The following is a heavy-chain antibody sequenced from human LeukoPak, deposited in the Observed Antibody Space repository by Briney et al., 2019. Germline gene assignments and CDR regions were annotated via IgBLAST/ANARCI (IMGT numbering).Heavy chain of an antibody. J-gene: IGHJ6*03. D-gene: IGHD2-2*01. CDR3: ARGVDIVVVPAAMGYYYYYMDV. V-gene: IGHV1-18*01. Sequence: ASVKVSCKASGYTFTSYGISWVRQAPGQGLEWMGWISAYNGNTNYAQKLQGRVTMTTDTPTSTAYMELRSLRSDDTAVYYCARGVDIVVVPAAMGYYYYYMDVWGKGTTVTVSS. CDR2: ISAYNGNT. CDR1: GYTFTSYG.